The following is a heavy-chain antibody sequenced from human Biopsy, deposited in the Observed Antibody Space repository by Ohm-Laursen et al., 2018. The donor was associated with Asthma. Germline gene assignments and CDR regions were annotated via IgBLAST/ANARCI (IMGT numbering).Heavy chain of an antibody. V-gene: IGHV1-18*04. CDR3: ERAAYDILTGYYGGGGMDV. Sequence: SVKVSCKASGYIFTSYGISRVRQAPGQGLEWMAWISAYHGNTNYAQKLKGRVTMTTDKSTSTAYMELRSLRSDDTALYYKERAAYDILTGYYGGGGMDVWGQGTTVTVSS. CDR1: GYIFTSYG. D-gene: IGHD3-9*01. CDR2: ISAYHGNT. J-gene: IGHJ6*02.